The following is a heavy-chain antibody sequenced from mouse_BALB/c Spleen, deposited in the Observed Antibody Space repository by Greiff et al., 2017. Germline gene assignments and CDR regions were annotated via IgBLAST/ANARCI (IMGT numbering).Heavy chain of an antibody. CDR2: IYPGSGNT. J-gene: IGHJ4*01. D-gene: IGHD2-3*01. V-gene: IGHV1-63*01. CDR3: ARKGGDGYYFYAMDY. Sequence: QVQLKESGAELVRPGTSVKISCKASGYAFTNYWLGWVKQRPGHGLEWIGDIYPGSGNTYYNEKFKGKATLTADKSSSTAYMQLSSLTSEDSAVYFCARKGGDGYYFYAMDYWGQGTSVTVSS. CDR1: GYAFTNYW.